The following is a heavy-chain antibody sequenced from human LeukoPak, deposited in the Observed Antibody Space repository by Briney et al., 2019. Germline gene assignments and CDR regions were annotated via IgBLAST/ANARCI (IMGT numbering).Heavy chain of an antibody. CDR2: INTGNGNT. Sequence: ASVKVSCKASGYIFTTYVMHWVRQAPGQRLEWMGWINTGNGNTKYSQKFQGRVTISRDTSASTACMELSSLRSEDTAVYYCARDYDYSNYGWFDPWGQGTLVTVSS. J-gene: IGHJ5*02. V-gene: IGHV1-3*04. CDR3: ARDYDYSNYGWFDP. CDR1: GYIFTTYV. D-gene: IGHD4-11*01.